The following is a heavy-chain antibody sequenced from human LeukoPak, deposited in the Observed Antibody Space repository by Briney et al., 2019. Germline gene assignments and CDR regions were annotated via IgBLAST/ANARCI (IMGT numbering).Heavy chain of an antibody. J-gene: IGHJ3*02. CDR1: GFTVSSNY. CDR3: ARDWVYYYDSSGYYPDAFDI. CDR2: IYSGGST. Sequence: GGSLRLSCAASGFTVSSNYMSWVRQAPGKGLEWVSVIYSGGSTYYADSVKGRFTISRDNSKNTLYLQMNSLRAEDTAVYYCARDWVYYYDSSGYYPDAFDIWGQGTMVTVSS. D-gene: IGHD3-22*01. V-gene: IGHV3-66*01.